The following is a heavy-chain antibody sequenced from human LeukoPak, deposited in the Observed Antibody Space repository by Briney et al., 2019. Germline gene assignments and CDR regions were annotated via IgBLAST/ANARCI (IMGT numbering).Heavy chain of an antibody. J-gene: IGHJ4*02. CDR1: GFSVSVNY. V-gene: IGHV3-66*01. D-gene: IGHD1-26*01. CDR2: LFASGYS. CDR3: AKGPIVGATTIDY. Sequence: PGGSLRLSCAASGFSVSVNYMSWVRQAPGKGLEWVSTLFASGYSTYADSVKGRFTISRDNSKNTLYLQMNSLRAEDTAVYYCAKGPIVGATTIDYWGQGTLVTVSS.